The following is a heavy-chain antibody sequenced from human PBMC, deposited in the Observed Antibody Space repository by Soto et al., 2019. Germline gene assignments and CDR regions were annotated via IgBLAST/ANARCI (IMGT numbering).Heavy chain of an antibody. J-gene: IGHJ4*02. CDR2: IKRKTDGGTT. CDR1: GFTSSNAW. D-gene: IGHD6-13*01. CDR3: TTTYSSTWYGY. Sequence: EVQLVDSGGGLVQPGGSLRLSCAASGFTSSNAWMSWVRQAPGKGLEWVGRIKRKTDGGTTDYAAPVKDRFTISRDDSKNTLYLQMNSLNTEDTAVYYCTTTYSSTWYGYWGQGTLVTVSS. V-gene: IGHV3-15*01.